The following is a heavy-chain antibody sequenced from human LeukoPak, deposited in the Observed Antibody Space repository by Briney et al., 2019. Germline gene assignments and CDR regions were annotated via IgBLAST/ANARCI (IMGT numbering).Heavy chain of an antibody. CDR1: GFTFSSYG. J-gene: IGHJ4*02. CDR2: ISYDGSNK. D-gene: IGHD5-24*01. CDR3: AKGRGWMATITIFDY. Sequence: GGSLRLSCAASGFTFSSYGMHWVRQAPGKGLEWVEVISYDGSNKYYADSVKGRFTISRDNSKNTLYLQMNSLRAEDTAVYYCAKGRGWMATITIFDYWGEGTLVTVSS. V-gene: IGHV3-30*18.